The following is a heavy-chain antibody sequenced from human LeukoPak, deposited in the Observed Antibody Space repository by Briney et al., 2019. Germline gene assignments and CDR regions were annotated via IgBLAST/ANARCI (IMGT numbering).Heavy chain of an antibody. CDR1: GYTFTGFY. CDR2: INPNSGGT. J-gene: IGHJ4*02. V-gene: IGHV1-2*02. CDR3: AREELSVISSDCCSGLGY. Sequence: ASVKVSCKASGYTFTGFYIHWVRQAPGQGLEWMGWINPNSGGTYFAQKFQGRVTMTRDTSISTAYMELNRPTSDDTAVYYCAREELSVISSDCCSGLGYWGQGTLVTVSS. D-gene: IGHD3-10*01.